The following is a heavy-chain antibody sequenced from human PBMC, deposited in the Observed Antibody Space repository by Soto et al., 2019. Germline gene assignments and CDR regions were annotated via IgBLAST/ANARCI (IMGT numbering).Heavy chain of an antibody. CDR3: AMAGRKGFDPSGWGDGVDV. D-gene: IGHD3-22*01. Sequence: QVKLVESGGGVVQPARSLRLSCAASGFTFSSSGMHWVRQTPVEGLEWLAVISYDGTNRYYEDSVKGRFTISRDNSENILYLQLTSLTTEDTPLYSGAMAGRKGFDPSGWGDGVDVWGQGTTVTVSS. CDR1: GFTFSSSG. J-gene: IGHJ6*02. V-gene: IGHV3-30*03. CDR2: ISYDGTNR.